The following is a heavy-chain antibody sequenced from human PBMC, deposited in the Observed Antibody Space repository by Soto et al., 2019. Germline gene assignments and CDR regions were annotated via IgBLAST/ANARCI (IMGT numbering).Heavy chain of an antibody. J-gene: IGHJ4*02. CDR3: APRSGGSLAHFDY. Sequence: QVQLVQSGAEVKKPGSSVKVSCKASGGTFSSYAISWVRQAPGQGLEWMGGIIPIFGTANYAQKFQGRVTITADKSTRSAHRDVSSRSHEEPAGYYCAPRSGGSLAHFDYWGQGPLVPLSS. V-gene: IGHV1-69*06. CDR2: IIPIFGTA. D-gene: IGHD2-15*01. CDR1: GGTFSSYA.